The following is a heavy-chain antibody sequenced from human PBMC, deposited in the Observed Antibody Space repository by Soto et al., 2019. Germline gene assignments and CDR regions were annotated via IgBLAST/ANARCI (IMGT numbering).Heavy chain of an antibody. D-gene: IGHD1-1*01. J-gene: IGHJ4*02. CDR3: ARGVLY. CDR2: IFYSGTT. Sequence: PSETLSLTCAVYGGSISSGGYFWSWIRQPPGKGLEWIGNIFYSGTTYYNPSLKSRVTISVDTSKNQFSLKLSSVTAADTAVYFCARGVLYWGQGTLVTVSS. V-gene: IGHV4-31*11. CDR1: GGSISSGGYF.